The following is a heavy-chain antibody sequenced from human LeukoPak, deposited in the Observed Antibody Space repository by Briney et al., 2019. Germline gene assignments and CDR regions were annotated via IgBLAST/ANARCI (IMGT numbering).Heavy chain of an antibody. V-gene: IGHV3-48*03. CDR1: GFTFSSYE. D-gene: IGHD5/OR15-5a*01. Sequence: QPGGSLRLSCAASGFTFSSYEMNWVRQAPGKGLEWVSYISSSGSTIYYADSVKGRFTISRDNAKNSVYLQMKSLRAEDTGVYYCAREGITGHSFYDAFDIWGQGTVVTVSS. CDR2: ISSSGSTI. J-gene: IGHJ3*02. CDR3: AREGITGHSFYDAFDI.